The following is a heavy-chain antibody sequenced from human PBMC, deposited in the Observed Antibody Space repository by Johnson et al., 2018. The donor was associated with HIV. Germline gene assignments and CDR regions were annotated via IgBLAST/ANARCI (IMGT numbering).Heavy chain of an antibody. J-gene: IGHJ3*01. D-gene: IGHD3-10*01. CDR3: ARAPEVRGVDAFDV. CDR1: GFTFSSYT. Sequence: QVQLVESGGGVVQPGRSLRLSCAASGFTFSSYTIHWVRQAPGKGLAWVAVISFDGYNKYYADSVQGRFTISRDNSKNSLYLQMNILSAEDTALYYCARAPEVRGVDAFDVWGQGTVVIVSS. CDR2: ISFDGYNK. V-gene: IGHV3-30*04.